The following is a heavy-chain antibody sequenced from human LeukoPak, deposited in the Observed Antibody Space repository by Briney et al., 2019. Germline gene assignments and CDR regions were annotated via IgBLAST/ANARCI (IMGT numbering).Heavy chain of an antibody. CDR3: ARDSYYYDSSGYYYYLDY. V-gene: IGHV1-2*06. J-gene: IGHJ4*02. Sequence: GAPVKVSCKASGYTFTGYYMHWVRQAPGQGLEWMGRINPNSGGTNYAQKFQGRVTMTRDTSISTAYMELSRLRSDDTAVYYCARDSYYYDSSGYYYYLDYWGQGTLVTVSS. CDR1: GYTFTGYY. CDR2: INPNSGGT. D-gene: IGHD3-22*01.